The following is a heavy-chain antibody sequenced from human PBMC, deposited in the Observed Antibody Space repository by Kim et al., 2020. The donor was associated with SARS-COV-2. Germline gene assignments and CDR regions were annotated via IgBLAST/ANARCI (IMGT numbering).Heavy chain of an antibody. CDR2: IYYSGST. J-gene: IGHJ4*02. V-gene: IGHV4-59*13. CDR3: ARAPRGVANYYFDY. Sequence: SETLSLTCTVSGGSISSYYWSWIRQPPGKGLEWIGYIYYSGSTNYNPSLKSRVTISVDTSKNQFSLKLSSVTAADTAVYYCARAPRGVANYYFDYWGQGTLVTVSS. CDR1: GGSISSYY. D-gene: IGHD1-26*01.